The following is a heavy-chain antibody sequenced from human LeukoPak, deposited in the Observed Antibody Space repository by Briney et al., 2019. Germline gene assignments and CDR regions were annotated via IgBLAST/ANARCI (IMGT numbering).Heavy chain of an antibody. V-gene: IGHV1-69*05. CDR1: GGTFSSYA. CDR2: IIPIFGTA. Sequence: SVKVSCKASGGTFSSYAISWVRQAPGQGLEWMGRIIPIFGTANYAQKFQGRVTITTDESTSTAYMELSSLRSEDTAVYYCAAGASRGYDSSGYVAFDIWGQGTMVTVSS. D-gene: IGHD3-22*01. CDR3: AAGASRGYDSSGYVAFDI. J-gene: IGHJ3*02.